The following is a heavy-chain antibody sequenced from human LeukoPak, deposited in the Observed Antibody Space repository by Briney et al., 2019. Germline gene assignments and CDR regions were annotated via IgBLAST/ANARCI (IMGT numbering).Heavy chain of an antibody. CDR1: GYTFSGYY. D-gene: IGHD1-26*01. CDR2: INPTSGGS. CDR3: ARGDYESELPSHFDY. Sequence: GASVKVSCKASGYTFSGYYIHWVRQAPGQGLEWMGWINPTSGGSKYAQKFQGRVTMTRDTSITTAYMELNRLISADTAVFYCARGDYESELPSHFDYWGQGALVTVSS. J-gene: IGHJ4*02. V-gene: IGHV1-2*02.